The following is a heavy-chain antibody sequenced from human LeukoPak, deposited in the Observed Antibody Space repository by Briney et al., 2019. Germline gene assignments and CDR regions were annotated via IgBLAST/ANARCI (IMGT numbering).Heavy chain of an antibody. CDR2: IYPTGGT. Sequence: SETLSLTCTVSGGSMSGYYWSWIRQPAGKGLEWIGRIYPTGGTNYNPSLESRVTMSVDTSKNQFSLKLSSVTAADTAVDYCARDVGYFNIWGQGTLVSVSS. J-gene: IGHJ4*02. V-gene: IGHV4-4*07. CDR3: ARDVGYFNI. D-gene: IGHD2-21*01. CDR1: GGSMSGYY.